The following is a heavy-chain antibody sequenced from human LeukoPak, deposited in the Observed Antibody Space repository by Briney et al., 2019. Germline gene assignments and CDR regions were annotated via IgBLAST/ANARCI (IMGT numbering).Heavy chain of an antibody. Sequence: SVKVSCKASGGTFSSYAISWVRQAPGQGLEWMGGIIPIFGTANYAQKFQGRVTITAGESTSTAYMELSSLRSEDTAVYYCARVAMVRGVITNYFDYWGQGTLVTVSS. J-gene: IGHJ4*02. CDR2: IIPIFGTA. D-gene: IGHD3-10*01. CDR1: GGTFSSYA. CDR3: ARVAMVRGVITNYFDY. V-gene: IGHV1-69*13.